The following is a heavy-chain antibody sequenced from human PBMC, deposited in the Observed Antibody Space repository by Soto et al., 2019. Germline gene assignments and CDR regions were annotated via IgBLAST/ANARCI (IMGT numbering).Heavy chain of an antibody. Sequence: WGHWASKEQGKGLLWVSRINSDGSSTYYADSVKGRFTISRDNAKNTLFLQMNSLRAEDTAVYFFATSGVAVPGIGTSYYWGQGSLVTVSS. D-gene: IGHD6-19*01. CDR3: ATSGVAVPGIGTSYY. J-gene: IGHJ4*02. CDR2: INSDGSST. V-gene: IGHV3-74*01. CDR1: W.